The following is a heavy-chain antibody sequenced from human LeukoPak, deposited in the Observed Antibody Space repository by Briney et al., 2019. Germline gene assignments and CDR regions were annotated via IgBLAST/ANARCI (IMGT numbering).Heavy chain of an antibody. CDR1: GGSISSGGYS. J-gene: IGHJ4*02. Sequence: SQTLSLTCAVSGGSISSGGYSWSWIRQPPGKGLEWIGYIYHSGSTYYNPSLKSRVTISVDRSKNQFSLKLSSVTAADTAVYYCARGLRALYLKYYFDYWGQGTLVTVSS. CDR2: IYHSGST. V-gene: IGHV4-30-2*01. D-gene: IGHD3-10*01. CDR3: ARGLRALYLKYYFDY.